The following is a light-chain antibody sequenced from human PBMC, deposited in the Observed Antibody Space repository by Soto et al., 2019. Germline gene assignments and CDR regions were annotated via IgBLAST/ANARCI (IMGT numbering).Light chain of an antibody. CDR3: QHLNSSPPIT. CDR2: SAS. V-gene: IGKV1-9*01. J-gene: IGKJ5*01. CDR1: QDISRY. Sequence: DIPLTQSPSSLSASVGDRVTVTCRASQDISRYLAWYQQYPGRAPKLLIHSASILHSGVPSRFSGSGSGTDFTITISNLQPEDVANYYCQHLNSSPPITFGQGTRL.